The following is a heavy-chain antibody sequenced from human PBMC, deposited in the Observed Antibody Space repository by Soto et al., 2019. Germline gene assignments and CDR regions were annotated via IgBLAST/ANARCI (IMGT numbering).Heavy chain of an antibody. CDR1: GYTFTSYA. CDR3: ARAYSSGWYLVYFDY. CDR2: INAGNGNT. V-gene: IGHV1-3*01. Sequence: ALVKVSCKASGYTFTSYAMHWVRQAPGQRLEWMGWINAGNGNTKYSQKFQGRVTITRDTSASTAYMELSSLRSEDTAVYYCARAYSSGWYLVYFDYWGQGTLVTVSS. D-gene: IGHD6-19*01. J-gene: IGHJ4*02.